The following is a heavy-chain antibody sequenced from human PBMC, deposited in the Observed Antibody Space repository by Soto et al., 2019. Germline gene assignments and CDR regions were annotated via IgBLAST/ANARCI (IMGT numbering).Heavy chain of an antibody. D-gene: IGHD1-26*01. CDR2: LDPSSTYI. J-gene: IGHJ4*02. V-gene: IGHV3-21*01. CDR3: ARDPGTQWELLYYFAY. Sequence: GGSLRLSCAASGFTFSAYTMNWVRQAPGKGLEWVSSLDPSSTYIYYADSVKGRFTISRDNAKNSLYLQMNSLRAEDTAVYYCARDPGTQWELLYYFAYWGQGTLVTVSS. CDR1: GFTFSAYT.